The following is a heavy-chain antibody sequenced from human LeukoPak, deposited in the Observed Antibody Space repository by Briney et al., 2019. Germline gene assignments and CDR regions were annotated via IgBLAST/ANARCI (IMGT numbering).Heavy chain of an antibody. V-gene: IGHV3-53*04. CDR3: ARDMVRGNSMDV. D-gene: IGHD3-10*01. J-gene: IGHJ6*02. CDR1: GFTVSSNY. CDR2: IYSGGIT. Sequence: PGGSLRLSCAASGFTVSSNYMSWVRQAPGKGLEWVSVIYSGGITYYADSVKGRFTISRNNSKNTLYLQMNSLRAEDTAVYYCARDMVRGNSMDVWGQGTTVTVSS.